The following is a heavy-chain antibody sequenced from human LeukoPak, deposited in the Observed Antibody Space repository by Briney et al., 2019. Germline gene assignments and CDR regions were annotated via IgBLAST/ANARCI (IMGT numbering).Heavy chain of an antibody. Sequence: GGSLRLSCAASEFSFDNFDMSWVRQAPGKGLEWVASISGGGDTTYYAESVKGRFTISRDNSNNILYLQMNSLRADDTAVYYCARIGYSSSSLDYWGQGTLVTVSS. CDR1: EFSFDNFD. CDR3: ARIGYSSSSLDY. CDR2: ISGGGDTT. D-gene: IGHD6-6*01. V-gene: IGHV3-23*01. J-gene: IGHJ4*02.